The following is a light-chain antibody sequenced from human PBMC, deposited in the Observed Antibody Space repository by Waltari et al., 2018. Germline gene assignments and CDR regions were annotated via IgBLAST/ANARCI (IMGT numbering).Light chain of an antibody. V-gene: IGLV1-40*01. CDR1: SSTIGANYV. J-gene: IGLJ3*02. CDR3: QTYDGRISAWV. CDR2: GSS. Sequence: QSVLTQPPSVSGAPGQRVTISCSGGSSTIGANYVFQWYQQFPGTAPKLLIYGSSNRPSGVPDRVSGSKSGTSASLDISGLQAEDEADYYCQTYDGRISAWVFGGGTKLTVL.